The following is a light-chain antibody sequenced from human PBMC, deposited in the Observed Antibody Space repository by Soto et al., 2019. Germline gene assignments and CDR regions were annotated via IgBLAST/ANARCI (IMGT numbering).Light chain of an antibody. Sequence: EIVMTQSPATLSVSPGERATLSCRASQSVSSNLAWYQQKPAQAPRLLIYGASTRATGIPARFSGSGSGTEFTLTITSLQAEDFAVYYCQQYNNWLRTFGQGTKVEI. J-gene: IGKJ1*01. CDR2: GAS. CDR3: QQYNNWLRT. V-gene: IGKV3-15*01. CDR1: QSVSSN.